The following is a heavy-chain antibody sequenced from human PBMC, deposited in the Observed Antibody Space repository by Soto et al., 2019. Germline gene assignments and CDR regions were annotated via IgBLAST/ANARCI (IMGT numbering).Heavy chain of an antibody. V-gene: IGHV1-3*01. CDR1: GYTFTNYA. J-gene: IGHJ5*01. Sequence: QVQLVQSGAEVKRPGASLTLSCKASGYTFTNYAIPWVRQAPGQSLQWMGWINAGDGSTAYSQTLQGRVTITKDTSASTADIDLKSLTSEDTAVFYCVRDCVYDNSGWYDVWGHGTLVTVSS. CDR2: INAGDGST. CDR3: VRDCVYDNSGWYDV. D-gene: IGHD6-19*01.